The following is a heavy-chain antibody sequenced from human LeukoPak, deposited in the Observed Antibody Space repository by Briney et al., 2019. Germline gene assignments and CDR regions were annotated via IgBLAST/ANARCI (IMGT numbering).Heavy chain of an antibody. CDR2: IKHDGSEK. Sequence: GGSLRLSCAASGFTFSSYWMSWVRQAPGKGLEWVANIKHDGSEKYYVDSVKGRFTISRDNAKNSLYLQMNSLRVEDTAVYYCARQLLNWNQEYWGQGTLVTVSS. D-gene: IGHD1-20*01. CDR3: ARQLLNWNQEY. J-gene: IGHJ4*02. V-gene: IGHV3-7*03. CDR1: GFTFSSYW.